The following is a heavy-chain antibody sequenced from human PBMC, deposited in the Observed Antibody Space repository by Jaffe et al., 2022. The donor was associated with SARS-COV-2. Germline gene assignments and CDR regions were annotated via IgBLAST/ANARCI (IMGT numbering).Heavy chain of an antibody. D-gene: IGHD2-2*01. V-gene: IGHV4-59*02. J-gene: IGHJ5*02. CDR2: IYYTGSS. CDR1: GVSVSSSF. CDR3: VRGFSTSWNWLDP. Sequence: QVQLQESGPGLVKPSGTLSLTCSVSGVSVSSSFWSWIRQPPGKGLEWLGYIYYTGSSNYNPSLKSRVTMSVDTSKNQFSLRLYSVTAADTAVYYCVRGFSTSWNWLDPWGQGSLVTVSS.